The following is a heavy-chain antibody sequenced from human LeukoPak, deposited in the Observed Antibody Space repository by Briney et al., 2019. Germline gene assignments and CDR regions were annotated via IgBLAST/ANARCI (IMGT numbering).Heavy chain of an antibody. Sequence: PGGSLRLSCAASGFTVSSNYMSWVRQAPGKGLEWVSVIYSGGSTYYADSVKGRFTISRDNSKNTLYLQMNSLRAEDTAVYYCAKVFGELLSASHYHAMDVWGQGTTVTVSS. V-gene: IGHV3-53*01. J-gene: IGHJ6*02. CDR2: IYSGGST. D-gene: IGHD3-10*02. CDR1: GFTVSSNY. CDR3: AKVFGELLSASHYHAMDV.